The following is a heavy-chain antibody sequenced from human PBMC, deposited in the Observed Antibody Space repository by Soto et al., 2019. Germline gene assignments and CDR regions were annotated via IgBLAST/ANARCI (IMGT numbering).Heavy chain of an antibody. Sequence: GASVKVSCKASGYTFTSYYMHWVRQAPGQGLEWMGIINPSGGSTSYAQKFQGRVTMTRDTSTSTAYMDLRSLTSDDTAVYYCARDFRDSCGGTNCIYFDYWGQGTLVTVSS. V-gene: IGHV1-46*01. D-gene: IGHD2-21*01. J-gene: IGHJ4*02. CDR2: INPSGGST. CDR1: GYTFTSYY. CDR3: ARDFRDSCGGTNCIYFDY.